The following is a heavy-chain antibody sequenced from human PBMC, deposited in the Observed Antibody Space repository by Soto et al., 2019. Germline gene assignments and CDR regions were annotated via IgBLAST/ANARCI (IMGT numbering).Heavy chain of an antibody. J-gene: IGHJ3*02. CDR3: AAGPDDYVWGSYRSDDAFDI. Sequence: QMQLVQSGPEVKKPGTSVKVSCKASGFTFTSSAMQWVRQARGQRLEWIGWIVVGSGNTNYAQKFQERVTITRDMSTSTAYMELSSLRSEDTAVYYCAAGPDDYVWGSYRSDDAFDIWGQGTMVTVSS. V-gene: IGHV1-58*02. CDR2: IVVGSGNT. CDR1: GFTFTSSA. D-gene: IGHD3-16*02.